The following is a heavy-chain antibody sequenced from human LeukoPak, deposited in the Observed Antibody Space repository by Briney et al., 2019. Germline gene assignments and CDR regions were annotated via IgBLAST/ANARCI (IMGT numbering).Heavy chain of an antibody. D-gene: IGHD3-22*01. CDR3: ARARKPGGDRGVGYYDSMSVYYFDY. Sequence: ASVKVSCKASGYTFTSYGISWVRQAPGQGLEWMGWISAYNGNTNYAQKLQGRVTMTTDTSTSTAYMELRSLRSDDTAVYYCARARKPGGDRGVGYYDSMSVYYFDYWGQGTLVTVSS. CDR1: GYTFTSYG. CDR2: ISAYNGNT. V-gene: IGHV1-18*01. J-gene: IGHJ4*02.